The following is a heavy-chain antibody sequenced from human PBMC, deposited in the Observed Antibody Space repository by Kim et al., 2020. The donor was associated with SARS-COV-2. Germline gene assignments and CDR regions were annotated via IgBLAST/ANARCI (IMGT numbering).Heavy chain of an antibody. J-gene: IGHJ5*02. V-gene: IGHV4-30-2*01. CDR3: ARHYYGSGSHSPTDWFDP. CDR1: GDSISSGAYS. Sequence: SETLSLTCAVSGDSISSGAYSWSWIRQPPGKGLEWIGYIYYSGSTYYNPSLKSRVTISVDRSKNQFSLKLSSVTAADTAVYYCARHYYGSGSHSPTDWFDPWGQGTLVTVSS. D-gene: IGHD3-10*01. CDR2: IYYSGST.